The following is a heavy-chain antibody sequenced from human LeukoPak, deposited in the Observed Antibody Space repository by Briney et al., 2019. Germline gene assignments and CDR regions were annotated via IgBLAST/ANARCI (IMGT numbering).Heavy chain of an antibody. V-gene: IGHV3-15*01. J-gene: IGHJ4*02. CDR1: GFTFSNAW. D-gene: IGHD2-15*01. CDR3: AADVPGNAAQIDY. Sequence: GGSLSLSCAASGFTFSNAWMSWVRAAPGKGLEWVARIRSKSDGGTTDYAATVKGRSSISRDDSRNTVSLQMNSLRTEDTAVFYCAADVPGNAAQIDYWGQGTLVTVSS. CDR2: IRSKSDGGTT.